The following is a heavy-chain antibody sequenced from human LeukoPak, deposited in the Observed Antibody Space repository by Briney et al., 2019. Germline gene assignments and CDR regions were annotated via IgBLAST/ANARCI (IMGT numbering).Heavy chain of an antibody. CDR3: ARRLGGPARSFDP. CDR1: GGSLSSNNNY. J-gene: IGHJ5*02. V-gene: IGHV4-39*01. D-gene: IGHD3-16*01. CDR2: IAYSGST. Sequence: PSETLSLTCAVSGGSLSSNNNYWVWIRQPPGKGLEWNGTIAYSGSTSYNPSLKSRVTISADTSKNQVSLKLSYVTAADTAMYFCARRLGGPARSFDPWGQGTVVTVSS.